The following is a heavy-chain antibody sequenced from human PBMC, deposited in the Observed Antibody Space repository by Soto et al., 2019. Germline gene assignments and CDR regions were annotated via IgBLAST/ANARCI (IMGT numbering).Heavy chain of an antibody. CDR2: IYYSGST. J-gene: IGHJ4*02. CDR3: ARGGDDPTFPFDY. Sequence: SETLSLTCTVSGGSISSYYWSWIRQPPGKGLEWIGYIYYSGSTNYNPSLKSRVTISVDTSKNQFSLKLSSVTAADTAVYYCARGGDDPTFPFDYWGQGTLVTVSS. V-gene: IGHV4-59*01. D-gene: IGHD7-27*01. CDR1: GGSISSYY.